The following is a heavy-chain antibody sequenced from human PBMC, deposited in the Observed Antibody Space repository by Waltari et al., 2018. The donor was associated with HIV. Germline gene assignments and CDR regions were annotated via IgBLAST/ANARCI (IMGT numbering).Heavy chain of an antibody. CDR2: IYDSART. CDR3: ARVNRCDSSHIPDLEPASYYAMDV. V-gene: IGHV4-61*01. D-gene: IGHD6-13*01. CDR1: GASVTSDNYY. J-gene: IGHJ6*02. Sequence: QVQLQGSGPGLVKPSETLSLTCAVSGASVTSDNYYWSWIRQPPGKGLEWIGYIYDSARTEYSPSLQSRVTISLDTSMNQFSLNLSSVTAADTAVYYCARVNRCDSSHIPDLEPASYYAMDVWGQGTTVTVSS.